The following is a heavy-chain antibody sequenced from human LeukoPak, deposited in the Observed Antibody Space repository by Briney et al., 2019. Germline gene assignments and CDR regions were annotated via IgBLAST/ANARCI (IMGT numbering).Heavy chain of an antibody. J-gene: IGHJ3*02. CDR3: ARVMITFGDAFDI. V-gene: IGHV4-59*12. CDR1: GGSISSYS. Sequence: KPSDTLSLTCTVSGGSISSYSWSWIRQPPGKGLEWIGSIYYSGTTNYNPSLKSRVTISVDTSKNQFSLKLSSVTAADTAVYYCARVMITFGDAFDIWGQGTMVTVSS. D-gene: IGHD3-16*01. CDR2: IYYSGTT.